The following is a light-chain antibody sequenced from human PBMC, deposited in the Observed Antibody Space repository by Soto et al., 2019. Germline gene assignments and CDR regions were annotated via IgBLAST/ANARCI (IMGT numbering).Light chain of an antibody. J-gene: IGLJ7*01. CDR3: QVWDTMTDHPV. Sequence: SYELTQPPSVSVAPGQTATITCGGNNIATKRVHWYQQRPGQAPVLVVYDNSDRPSGFPERFSGSNSGSTATLTVSRVEGGDEADYYCQVWDTMTDHPVFGGGTQLTVL. CDR1: NIATKR. CDR2: DNS. V-gene: IGLV3-21*02.